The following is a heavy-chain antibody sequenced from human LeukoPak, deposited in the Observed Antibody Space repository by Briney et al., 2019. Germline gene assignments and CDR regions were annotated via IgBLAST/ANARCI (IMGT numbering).Heavy chain of an antibody. CDR2: IYSDGRT. Sequence: GGWLRLSCAASGFTVSNKYMTWVRQAPGKGLEWVSLIYSDGRTYYADSVKGRRTISRDNSKNTLYLQMNSLRVEDTAVYYCARGLFLSGYLDAFDIWGQGTVVTVSS. V-gene: IGHV3-53*01. D-gene: IGHD3-22*01. CDR3: ARGLFLSGYLDAFDI. CDR1: GFTVSNKY. J-gene: IGHJ3*02.